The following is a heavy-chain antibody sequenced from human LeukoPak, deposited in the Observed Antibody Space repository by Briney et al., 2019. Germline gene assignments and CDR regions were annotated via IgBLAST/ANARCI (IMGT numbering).Heavy chain of an antibody. J-gene: IGHJ4*02. D-gene: IGHD2-2*02. Sequence: SETLSLTCTVSGGPISSYYWSWIRQPPGKGLEWIGYIYTSGSTNYNPSLKSRVTISVDTSKNQFSLKLSSVTAADTAVYYCARLHLYCSSTSCYTGIFDYWGQGTLVTVSS. CDR1: GGPISSYY. CDR3: ARLHLYCSSTSCYTGIFDY. V-gene: IGHV4-4*09. CDR2: IYTSGST.